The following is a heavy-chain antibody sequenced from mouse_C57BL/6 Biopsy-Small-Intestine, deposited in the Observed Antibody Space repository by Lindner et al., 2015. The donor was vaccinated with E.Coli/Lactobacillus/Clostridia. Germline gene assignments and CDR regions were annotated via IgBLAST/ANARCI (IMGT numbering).Heavy chain of an antibody. V-gene: IGHV1-18*01. D-gene: IGHD2-4*01. CDR3: VRRGIDYDYDYAMDY. CDR2: INPNNGGT. J-gene: IGHJ4*01. CDR1: AYTFTDYN. Sequence: VQLQESGPELVKPGASVKIPCKASAYTFTDYNMDWVKQSHGKSLEWIGDINPNNGGTIYNQKFKGKATLTVDKSSSTAYMELRSLTSEDTAVYYCVRRGIDYDYDYAMDYWGQGTSVTVSS.